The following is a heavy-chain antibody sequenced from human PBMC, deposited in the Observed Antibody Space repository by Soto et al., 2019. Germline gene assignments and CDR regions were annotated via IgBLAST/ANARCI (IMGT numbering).Heavy chain of an antibody. CDR2: IWYDGSNK. J-gene: IGHJ4*02. CDR1: GFTFSKND. V-gene: IGHV3-33*01. CDR3: ARESSAYYDY. Sequence: QVQLVESGGGVVQPGRSLRLSCAASGFTFSKNDMHWVRQAPGKGLEWVAVIWYDGSNKYYADSMKGRFTVSRDQSKNTLYLQMNSLRADDTAVYYCARESSAYYDYGGQGTLVTVSS. D-gene: IGHD3-22*01.